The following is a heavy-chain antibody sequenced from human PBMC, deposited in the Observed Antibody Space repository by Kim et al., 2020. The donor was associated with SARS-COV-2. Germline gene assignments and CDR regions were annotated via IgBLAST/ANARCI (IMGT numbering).Heavy chain of an antibody. CDR1: GFTFSSYG. Sequence: GGSLRLSCAASGFTFSSYGMHWVRQAPGKGLEWVAVISYDGSNKYYGDSVKGRFTISRDNSKNTLYLQMNSLRAEDTAVYYCAKDTARYYYYYGMDVWGQGTTVTVSS. CDR2: ISYDGSNK. J-gene: IGHJ6*02. CDR3: AKDTARYYYYYGMDV. V-gene: IGHV3-30*18. D-gene: IGHD5-18*01.